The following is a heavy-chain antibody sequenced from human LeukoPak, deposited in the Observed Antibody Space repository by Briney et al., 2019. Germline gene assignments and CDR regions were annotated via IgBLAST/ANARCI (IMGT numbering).Heavy chain of an antibody. V-gene: IGHV5-51*01. J-gene: IGHJ5*02. Sequence: LGESLKISCKGSGYSFTSYWIGWVRQMPGKGLEWMGIIYPGDSDTRYSPSFQGQVTISADKSISTAYLQWSSLKASDTAMYYCARPQDAYNWNDGVDPWGQGTLVTVSS. CDR2: IYPGDSDT. D-gene: IGHD1-20*01. CDR3: ARPQDAYNWNDGVDP. CDR1: GYSFTSYW.